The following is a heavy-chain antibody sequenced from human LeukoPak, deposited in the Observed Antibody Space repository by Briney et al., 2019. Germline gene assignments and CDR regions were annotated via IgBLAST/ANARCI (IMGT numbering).Heavy chain of an antibody. CDR3: ARAVATTTDYYGMDV. V-gene: IGHV1-69*04. D-gene: IGHD5-12*01. CDR2: IIRILGIA. CDR1: GGTFSIYA. J-gene: IGHJ6*02. Sequence: SVTVSCKASGGTFSIYAICWVRQAPGQGLEWMGRIIRILGIASYGQKFKGRVTITADKYTSTAYMELSSLRSEDTAVYYCARAVATTTDYYGMDVWGQGTTVTVSS.